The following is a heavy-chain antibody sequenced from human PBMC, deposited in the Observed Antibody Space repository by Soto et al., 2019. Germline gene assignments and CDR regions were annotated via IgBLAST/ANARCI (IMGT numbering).Heavy chain of an antibody. J-gene: IGHJ4*02. Sequence: ASVKVSCKASGYTFTSYAMHWVRQAPGQRLEWMGWINAGNGNTKYSQKFQGRFTISRDNVKNSLYLQMSSLRVEDTAVYYCVRDPYALDYWGQGVLVTVSS. CDR1: GYTFTSYA. CDR2: INAGNGNT. D-gene: IGHD4-17*01. V-gene: IGHV1-3*01. CDR3: VRDPYALDY.